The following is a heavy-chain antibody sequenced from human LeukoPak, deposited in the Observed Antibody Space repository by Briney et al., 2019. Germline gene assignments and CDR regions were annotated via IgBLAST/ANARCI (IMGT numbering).Heavy chain of an antibody. D-gene: IGHD3-9*01. CDR1: GGTFSSYA. J-gene: IGHJ6*02. CDR2: MNPNSGNT. Sequence: ASVKVSCKASGGTFSSYAINWVRQAPGQGLEWMGWMNPNSGNTGYAQKFQGRVTMTRNTSISTAYMELSSLRSEDTAVYYCARATYYDIGGMDVWGQGTTVTVSS. CDR3: ARATYYDIGGMDV. V-gene: IGHV1-8*02.